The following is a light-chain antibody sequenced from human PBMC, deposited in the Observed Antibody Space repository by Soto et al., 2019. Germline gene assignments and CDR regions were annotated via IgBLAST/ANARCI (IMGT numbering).Light chain of an antibody. CDR2: AAS. J-gene: IGKJ5*01. Sequence: DIQMTQSPSSLSASVGDRVTITCRASQGISNFLAWYQQKPGKVPKLLISAASTLQSGVPSRFSGSGSGTDFPLTITSLQPEVVATYYCQKYSSVITFGQGTRLEIK. V-gene: IGKV1-27*01. CDR1: QGISNF. CDR3: QKYSSVIT.